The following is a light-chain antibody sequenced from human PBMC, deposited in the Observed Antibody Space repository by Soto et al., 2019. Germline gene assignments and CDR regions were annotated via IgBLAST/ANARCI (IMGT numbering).Light chain of an antibody. CDR1: QGIANY. CDR2: AAS. Sequence: DIRMTQSPSSLSASVGDRVTFTCRASQGIANYLAWYQQKPGKAPNLLIYAASTLQSGVPLRFSGGGSGTEFTLTISSLQPEDVGTYYCQNYKSAPCTFGQGTKLEIK. V-gene: IGKV1-27*01. CDR3: QNYKSAPCT. J-gene: IGKJ2*02.